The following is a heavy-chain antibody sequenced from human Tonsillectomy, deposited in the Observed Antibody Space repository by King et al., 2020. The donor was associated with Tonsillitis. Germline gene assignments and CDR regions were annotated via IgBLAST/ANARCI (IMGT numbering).Heavy chain of an antibody. CDR2: ISYDGSNK. D-gene: IGHD6-19*01. CDR3: AKVHHSPRGGLSGWYYYYGMDV. Sequence: VQLVESGGGVVQPGRSLRLSCAASGFTFSSDGMHGVRQAPGKGLEWVAVISYDGSNKYYADSVKGRFTISRDNSKNTLYLQMNSLRAEDTAVYYCAKVHHSPRGGLSGWYYYYGMDVWGQGTPVTVSS. V-gene: IGHV3-30*18. CDR1: GFTFSSDG. J-gene: IGHJ6*02.